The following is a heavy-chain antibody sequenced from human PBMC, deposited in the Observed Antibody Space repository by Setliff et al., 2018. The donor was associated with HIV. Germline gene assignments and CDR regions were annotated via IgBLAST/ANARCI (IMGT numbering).Heavy chain of an antibody. CDR1: RFTFNDYW. J-gene: IGHJ4*02. V-gene: IGHV4-59*12. Sequence: SETLRLSCAASRFTFNDYWMLWVRQAPGKGLEWVGNVYYNWATYYNPSLKNRVTISVDTSKNQFSLRLTSVTAADTAVYYCARDLRGTQSSDYWGQGTLVTVSS. D-gene: IGHD1-1*01. CDR3: ARDLRGTQSSDY. CDR2: VYYNWAT.